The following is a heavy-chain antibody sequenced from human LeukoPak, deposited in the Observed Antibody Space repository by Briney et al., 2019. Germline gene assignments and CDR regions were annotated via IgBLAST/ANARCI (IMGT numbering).Heavy chain of an antibody. Sequence: GGSLRLSCAASGFTFSSYAMSWVRQAPGKGLEWVSGISGSGASRYDADSVKGRVTISRDNSKNTLYLQMNSLRAEDTAVYFCAKHPCSGGSCYSDYWGQGTLVTVSS. V-gene: IGHV3-23*01. CDR1: GFTFSSYA. J-gene: IGHJ4*02. D-gene: IGHD2-15*01. CDR3: AKHPCSGGSCYSDY. CDR2: ISGSGASR.